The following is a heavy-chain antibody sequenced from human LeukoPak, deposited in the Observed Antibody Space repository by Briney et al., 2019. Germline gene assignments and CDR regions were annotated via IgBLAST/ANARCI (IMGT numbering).Heavy chain of an antibody. D-gene: IGHD3-3*01. CDR2: LYNSGST. V-gene: IGHV4-61*02. CDR1: GGPMSRGSYY. Sequence: SDTLPLTRTVSGGPMSRGSYYWRYHRQPPGKGLEWIGRLYNSGSTNYKPYLKSRVTISVDTSKDQFSLKLSSVTAADTAVYYCAGELGENYDFWSGYDTLDYWGQGTLVTVSS. CDR3: AGELGENYDFWSGYDTLDY. J-gene: IGHJ4*02.